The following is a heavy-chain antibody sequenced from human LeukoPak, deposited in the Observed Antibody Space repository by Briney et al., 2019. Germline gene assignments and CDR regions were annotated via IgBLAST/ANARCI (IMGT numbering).Heavy chain of an antibody. CDR1: RFDFSGYG. Sequence: GGSLRLSCAASRFDFSGYGMHWVRQAPGKGLEWVAFIRYDGSTKNYADSVKGRFTISRDNSKNTLYLEMNSLTVEDTTVYYCVALSLKDCHSYWGQGTLVTVSS. V-gene: IGHV3-30*02. J-gene: IGHJ4*02. CDR2: IRYDGSTK. CDR3: VALSLKDCHSY. D-gene: IGHD2-21*01.